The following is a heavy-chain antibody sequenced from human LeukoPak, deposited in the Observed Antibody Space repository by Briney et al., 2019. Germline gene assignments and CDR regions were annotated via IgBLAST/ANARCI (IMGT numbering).Heavy chain of an antibody. J-gene: IGHJ6*03. D-gene: IGHD3-9*01. CDR1: GYSFTSYW. Sequence: GESLKISCKGSGYSFTSYWIGWVRQMPGKGLEWMGIIYPGDSDTRYSPSFQGQVTISADKSVSTAYLQWSSLKASDTAMYYCARLGVLRYFDWLGMDVWGKGTTVTISS. CDR2: IYPGDSDT. V-gene: IGHV5-51*01. CDR3: ARLGVLRYFDWLGMDV.